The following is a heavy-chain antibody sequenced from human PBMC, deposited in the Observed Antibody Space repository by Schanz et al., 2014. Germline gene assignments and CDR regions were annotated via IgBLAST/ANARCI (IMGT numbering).Heavy chain of an antibody. V-gene: IGHV3-30*02. J-gene: IGHJ3*02. CDR3: ARENLNWEAFDI. CDR2: IQNDGSNY. Sequence: VHLVESGGGLVQPGGSLRLSCAASGFTFSSFGMHWVRQAPGKGLEWVAFIQNDGSNYYHADSVKGRFTISRDNAKNSLYLEMTSLRGEDTAVYYCARENLNWEAFDIWGQGTVVTVSS. D-gene: IGHD7-27*01. CDR1: GFTFSSFG.